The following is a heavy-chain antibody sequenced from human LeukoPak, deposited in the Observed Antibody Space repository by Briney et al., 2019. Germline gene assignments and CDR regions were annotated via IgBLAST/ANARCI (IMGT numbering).Heavy chain of an antibody. CDR1: GGSISSYY. Sequence: KPSETLSLTCTVSGGSISSYYWSWIRQPPGKGLEWIGYIYYSGSTNYNPSLKSRVTISVDTSKNQFSLKPSSVTAADTAVYYCARGGIVTFDYWGQGTLVTVSS. V-gene: IGHV4-59*01. D-gene: IGHD2-15*01. CDR3: ARGGIVTFDY. J-gene: IGHJ4*02. CDR2: IYYSGST.